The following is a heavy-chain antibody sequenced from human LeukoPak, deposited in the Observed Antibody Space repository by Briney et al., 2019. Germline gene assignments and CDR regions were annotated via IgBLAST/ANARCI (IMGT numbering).Heavy chain of an antibody. V-gene: IGHV3-11*03. CDR2: ISISGSDT. D-gene: IGHD1-26*01. CDR3: ARCGTPNNYYDHGVDV. Sequence: AGSLRLSCAASGFTFSDYYMSWIRQAPGKGLEWVSYISISGSDTDYADSVKGRFTISRDNAKNSLYLQMSSLRGEDTAVYYCARCGTPNNYYDHGVDVWGQGTMVTVSS. CDR1: GFTFSDYY. J-gene: IGHJ6*02.